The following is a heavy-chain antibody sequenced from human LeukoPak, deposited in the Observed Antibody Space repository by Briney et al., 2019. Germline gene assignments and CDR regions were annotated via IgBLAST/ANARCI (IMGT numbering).Heavy chain of an antibody. V-gene: IGHV4-61*02. CDR3: ARETYYYDSSGHDY. J-gene: IGHJ4*02. CDR2: IYTSGST. Sequence: SETLSLTCTVSGGSISSGSYYWSWIRQPAGKGLEWIGRIYTSGSTNYNPSLKSRVTTSVDTSKNQFSLKLSSVTAADTAVYYCARETYYYDSSGHDYWGQGTLVTVSS. CDR1: GGSISSGSYY. D-gene: IGHD3-22*01.